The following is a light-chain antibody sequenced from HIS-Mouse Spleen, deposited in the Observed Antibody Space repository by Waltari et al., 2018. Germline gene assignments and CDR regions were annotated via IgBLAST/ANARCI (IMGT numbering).Light chain of an antibody. CDR3: QQYNSYSPKYT. CDR2: KAS. Sequence: DIQMPQSPSTLSASVGDRVTITCRASQRISSWLAWYQQKPGKAPKLLIYKASSLESGVPSRFSGSGSGTEFTLTISSLQPDDFATYYCQQYNSYSPKYTFGQGTKLEIK. V-gene: IGKV1-5*03. J-gene: IGKJ2*01. CDR1: QRISSW.